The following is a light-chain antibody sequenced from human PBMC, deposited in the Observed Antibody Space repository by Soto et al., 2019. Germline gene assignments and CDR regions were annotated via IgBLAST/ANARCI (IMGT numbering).Light chain of an antibody. CDR3: SSYAGSKTL. V-gene: IGLV2-8*01. J-gene: IGLJ2*01. CDR1: SSDVGGYNY. CDR2: EVS. Sequence: QSALTQPPSASGSPGQSVTISCTGTSSDVGGYNYVSWYQQHPGKAPKLMIYEVSKRPSGVPDRFSGSKSGNTASLTVSGLQAEDEADYYCSSYAGSKTLFGGGTKLTVI.